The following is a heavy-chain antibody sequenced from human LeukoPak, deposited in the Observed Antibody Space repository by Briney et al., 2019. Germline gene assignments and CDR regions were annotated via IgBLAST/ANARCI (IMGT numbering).Heavy chain of an antibody. V-gene: IGHV1-46*01. J-gene: IGHJ4*02. CDR3: ARDYGSGSYTLLFFDY. D-gene: IGHD3-10*01. CDR2: INPSGGST. Sequence: ASVKVSCKASGYTFTSYYMHWVRQAPGQGLEWMGIINPSGGSTSYAQKFQGRVTMTRDTSTSTVYMELSSLRSEDTAVYYCARDYGSGSYTLLFFDYWGQGTLVTVSS. CDR1: GYTFTSYY.